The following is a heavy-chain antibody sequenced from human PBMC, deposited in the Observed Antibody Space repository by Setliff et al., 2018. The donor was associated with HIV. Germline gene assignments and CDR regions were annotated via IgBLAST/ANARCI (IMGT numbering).Heavy chain of an antibody. D-gene: IGHD6-13*01. CDR1: GGSISSYY. J-gene: IGHJ4*02. CDR2: ISYSGST. CDR3: ASETATGQI. V-gene: IGHV4-59*01. Sequence: NPSETLSLTCTVSGGSISSYYWSWIRQPPGKGLEWIAYISYSGSTNYNPSLQSRVTISADTSKNQFSLKLNSVTAADTAVYYCASETATGQIWGQGTLVTVSS.